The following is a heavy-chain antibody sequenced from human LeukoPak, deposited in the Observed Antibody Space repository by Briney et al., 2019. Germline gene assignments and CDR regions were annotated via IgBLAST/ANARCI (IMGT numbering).Heavy chain of an antibody. J-gene: IGHJ3*02. V-gene: IGHV4-39*01. Sequence: SETLSLTCSVSDGSINSYYWNWIRQPPGKGLEWIGSIYYSGSTYYNPSLKSRVTISVDTSKNQFSLKLSSVTAADTAVYYCARRTTLKDDAFDIWGQGTMVTVSS. D-gene: IGHD4-17*01. CDR2: IYYSGST. CDR3: ARRTTLKDDAFDI. CDR1: DGSINSYY.